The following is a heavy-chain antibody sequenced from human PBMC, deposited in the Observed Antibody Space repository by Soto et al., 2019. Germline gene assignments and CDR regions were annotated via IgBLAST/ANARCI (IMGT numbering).Heavy chain of an antibody. J-gene: IGHJ4*02. Sequence: GGSLRLSCAASGFTFTSHAMNWVRQAPGKGLEWVAGITPGGDNTYYADSVKGRFTISRDNSKNTVYLQMNYLRAEDTALYYCAKNAAGTCYSRVDCWGQGTLVTVSS. CDR1: GFTFTSHA. CDR3: AKNAAGTCYSRVDC. V-gene: IGHV3-23*01. D-gene: IGHD2-15*01. CDR2: ITPGGDNT.